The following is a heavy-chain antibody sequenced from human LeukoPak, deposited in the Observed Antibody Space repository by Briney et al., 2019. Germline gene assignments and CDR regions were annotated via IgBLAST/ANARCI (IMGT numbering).Heavy chain of an antibody. V-gene: IGHV3-23*01. CDR3: AKEPRHCGGDCFSLLDS. D-gene: IGHD2-21*02. Sequence: GGSLRLSCAASGFTFSSYSMSWVRQAPGKGLEWVSLISGSAGRTYYADSVKGRFTISRDNSKNTLYLQMSSLRAEDTAVYYCAKEPRHCGGDCFSLLDSWGQGNLVTVSS. CDR2: ISGSAGRT. J-gene: IGHJ4*02. CDR1: GFTFSSYS.